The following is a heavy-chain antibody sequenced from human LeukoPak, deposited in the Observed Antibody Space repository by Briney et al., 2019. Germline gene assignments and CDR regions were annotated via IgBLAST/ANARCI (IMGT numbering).Heavy chain of an antibody. V-gene: IGHV3-53*01. Sequence: PGGSLRLSCAASGFTVSSNYMSWVRQAPGKGLEWVSVIYSGGSTYYADSAKGRFTISRDNSKNTLYLQMNSLRAEDTAVYYCARHKAARYFDYWGQGTLVTVSS. CDR1: GFTVSSNY. CDR2: IYSGGST. CDR3: ARHKAARYFDY. J-gene: IGHJ4*02. D-gene: IGHD6-6*01.